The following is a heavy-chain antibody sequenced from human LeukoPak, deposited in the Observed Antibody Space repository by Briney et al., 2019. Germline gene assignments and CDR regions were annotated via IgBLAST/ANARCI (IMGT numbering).Heavy chain of an antibody. D-gene: IGHD2-2*01. Sequence: GGSLRLSCAASGFTFSSYGMHWVRQAPGKGLEWVAFIRYDGSNKYYADSVKGRFTISRDNSKNTLYLQMNSLRAEDTAVYYCAKLPAAINYYYYYYMDVWGKGTTVTVSS. V-gene: IGHV3-30*02. CDR2: IRYDGSNK. CDR3: AKLPAAINYYYYYYMDV. CDR1: GFTFSSYG. J-gene: IGHJ6*03.